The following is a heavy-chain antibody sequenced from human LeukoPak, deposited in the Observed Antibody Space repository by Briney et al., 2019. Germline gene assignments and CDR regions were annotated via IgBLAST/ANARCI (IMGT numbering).Heavy chain of an antibody. D-gene: IGHD1-26*01. CDR1: GGSFSSYY. J-gene: IGHJ3*02. CDR2: IYPSGST. CDR3: TRYSGSSHPYAFDI. V-gene: IGHV4-59*10. Sequence: SETLSLTCAVYGGSFSSYYWSWIRQPAGKGLEWIGRIYPSGSTNYNPSLKSRVTMSVDTSKNQFSLKLTSVTAADTAVYYCTRYSGSSHPYAFDIWGQGTMVTVSS.